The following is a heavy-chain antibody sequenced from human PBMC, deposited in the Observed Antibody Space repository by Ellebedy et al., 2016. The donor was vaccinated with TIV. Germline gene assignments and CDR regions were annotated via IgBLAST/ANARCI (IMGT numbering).Heavy chain of an antibody. CDR3: AKDWVGYCSGGSCYPGY. Sequence: GESLKISCAVSGITSSNFWMNWVRQAPGKGLEWVAIIKSDGSEEHYVDSVKGRFTISIDNARTSLYLQMNSLRAEDTAVYYCAKDWVGYCSGGSCYPGYWGQGTLVTVSS. CDR1: GITSSNFW. CDR2: IKSDGSEE. D-gene: IGHD2-15*01. V-gene: IGHV3-7*01. J-gene: IGHJ4*02.